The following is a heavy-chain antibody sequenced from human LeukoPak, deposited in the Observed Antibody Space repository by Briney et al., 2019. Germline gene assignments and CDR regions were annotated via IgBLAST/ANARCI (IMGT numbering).Heavy chain of an antibody. D-gene: IGHD6-13*01. Sequence: PGGSLRLSCAASGYTFSDYWTTWVRQAPGKGLEWVANIKQDGSEKYYADSVKGRLTISRDNAKNSLYLQMNSLRAEDTAVYYCARLTYSSSWFRDYWGQGTLVTASS. CDR3: ARLTYSSSWFRDY. CDR2: IKQDGSEK. CDR1: GYTFSDYW. J-gene: IGHJ4*02. V-gene: IGHV3-7*05.